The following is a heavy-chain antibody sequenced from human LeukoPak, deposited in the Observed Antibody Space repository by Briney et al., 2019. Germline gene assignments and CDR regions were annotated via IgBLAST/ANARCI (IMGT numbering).Heavy chain of an antibody. CDR1: GGSISSYY. J-gene: IGHJ6*03. CDR3: ARDEYSSSWDYYYYYMDV. V-gene: IGHV4-4*07. Sequence: SETLSLTCTVSGGSISSYYWSWIRQPAGKGLEWLGRIYTSGSTNYNPSLKSRVTISVDKSKNQFSLKLSSVTAADTAVYYCARDEYSSSWDYYYYYMDVWGKGTTATVSS. D-gene: IGHD6-13*01. CDR2: IYTSGST.